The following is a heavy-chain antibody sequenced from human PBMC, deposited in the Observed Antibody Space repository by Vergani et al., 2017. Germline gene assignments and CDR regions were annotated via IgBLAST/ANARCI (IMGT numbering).Heavy chain of an antibody. V-gene: IGHV3-11*04. CDR3: ARETDTYSCVSYNYYSMDV. J-gene: IGHJ6*02. Sequence: QVQLVESGGGLVKPGGSLRLSCAASVFTFSDHYMSWVRPAPGKGLEWISYMSSGDSIYYADSLKGRFTVSRDNTKNTLYLQMNSLRAEDTAVYYCARETDTYSCVSYNYYSMDVWGQGTTVSVS. CDR1: VFTFSDHY. CDR2: MSSGDSI. D-gene: IGHD2-21*01.